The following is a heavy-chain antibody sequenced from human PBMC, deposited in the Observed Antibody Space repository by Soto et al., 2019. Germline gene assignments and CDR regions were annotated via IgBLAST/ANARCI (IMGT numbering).Heavy chain of an antibody. CDR2: IIPILGIA. V-gene: IGHV1-69*08. Sequence: QVQLVQSGAEVKKPGSSVKVSCKASGGTFSSYTISWVRQAPGQGLEWMGRIIPILGIANYAQKFQGRVTITADKSTSTAYMERSSLRSEDTAVYYCARDLVNVNYYGMDVWGQGTTVTVSS. D-gene: IGHD3-16*01. J-gene: IGHJ6*02. CDR1: GGTFSSYT. CDR3: ARDLVNVNYYGMDV.